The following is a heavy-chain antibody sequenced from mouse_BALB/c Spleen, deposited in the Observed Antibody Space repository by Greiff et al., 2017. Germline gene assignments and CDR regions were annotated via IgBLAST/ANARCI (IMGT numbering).Heavy chain of an antibody. CDR1: GFTFSSYA. CDR2: ISSGGSYT. D-gene: IGHD2-14*01. Sequence: EVKLVESGGGLVKPGGSLKLSCAASGFTFSSYAMSWVRQTPEKRLEWVATISSGGSYTYYPDSVKGRFTISRDNAKNTLYLQMSSLRSEDTAMYYCARSRYDRYFDVWGAGTTVTVSS. CDR3: ARSRYDRYFDV. V-gene: IGHV5-9-3*01. J-gene: IGHJ1*01.